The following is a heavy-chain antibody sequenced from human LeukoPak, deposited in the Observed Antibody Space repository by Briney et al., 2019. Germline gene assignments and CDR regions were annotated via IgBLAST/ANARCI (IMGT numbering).Heavy chain of an antibody. CDR2: ISGRGSDT. J-gene: IGHJ3*02. V-gene: IGHV3-23*01. CDR1: GFTFSSYA. Sequence: GGSLRLSCAASGFTFSSYAMSWVRQAPGKGLEWVSAISGRGSDTEYADSVKGRFTISRDNSKTTLYLQMSSLRVEDTAVYYCAKCSATCYANAFDIWGQGTMVTVSS. D-gene: IGHD2-2*01. CDR3: AKCSATCYANAFDI.